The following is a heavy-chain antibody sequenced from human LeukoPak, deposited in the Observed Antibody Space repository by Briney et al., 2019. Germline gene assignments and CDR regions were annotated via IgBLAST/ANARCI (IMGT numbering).Heavy chain of an antibody. Sequence: GGSLRLSCAASGFTFSDYFMSWIRQAPGKGLEWLSYISSSGRTIYYADSEKGRFTISRDNTKNSLYLQTNSLRAEDTAVYYCARDIAAARYGMDVWGQGTTVTVSS. D-gene: IGHD6-13*01. CDR1: GFTFSDYF. J-gene: IGHJ6*02. V-gene: IGHV3-11*01. CDR2: ISSSGRTI. CDR3: ARDIAAARYGMDV.